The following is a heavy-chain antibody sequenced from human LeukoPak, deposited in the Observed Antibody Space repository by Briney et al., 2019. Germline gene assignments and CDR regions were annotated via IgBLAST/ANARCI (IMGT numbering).Heavy chain of an antibody. CDR2: IYYSGST. Sequence: SETLSLTCTVSGVSISSSSYYWGWIRQPPGKGLEWIGSIYYSGSTYYNPSLKSRVTISVDTSKNQFSLKLSSVTAADTAVYYCARDPHYGDYDYWGQGTLVTVSS. D-gene: IGHD4-17*01. CDR1: GVSISSSSYY. J-gene: IGHJ4*02. CDR3: ARDPHYGDYDY. V-gene: IGHV4-39*07.